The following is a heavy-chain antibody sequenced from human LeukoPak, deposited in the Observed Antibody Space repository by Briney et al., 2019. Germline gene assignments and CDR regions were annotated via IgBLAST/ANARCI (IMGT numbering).Heavy chain of an antibody. CDR3: ARHADTVLNWLDP. J-gene: IGHJ5*02. CDR1: GGPLNRSNYY. CDR2: VYKSGST. D-gene: IGHD2-15*01. V-gene: IGHV4-39*01. Sequence: SETLSLTCTVSGGPLNRSNYYWGWIRLPPGKGLEWLGSVYKSGSTYYNPSLKNRVTTSMDTSRNQFSLELTSATAADTAIYYCARHADTVLNWLDPWGQGTLVTVSS.